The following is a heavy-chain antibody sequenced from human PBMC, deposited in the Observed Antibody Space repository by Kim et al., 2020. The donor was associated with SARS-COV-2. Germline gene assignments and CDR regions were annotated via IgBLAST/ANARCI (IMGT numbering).Heavy chain of an antibody. V-gene: IGHV4-4*07. CDR2: IYTSGST. Sequence: SETLSLTCTVSGGSISSYYWSWIRQPAGKGLEWIGRIYTSGSTNYNPSLKSRVTMSVDTSKNQFSLKLSSVTAADTAVYYCAREGSSYCGGDCYMIDYWGQGTLVTVSS. D-gene: IGHD2-21*02. J-gene: IGHJ4*02. CDR3: AREGSSYCGGDCYMIDY. CDR1: GGSISSYY.